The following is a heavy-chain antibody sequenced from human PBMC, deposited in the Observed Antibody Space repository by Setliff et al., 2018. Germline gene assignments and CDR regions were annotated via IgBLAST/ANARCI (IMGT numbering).Heavy chain of an antibody. CDR1: GYTFSNYW. D-gene: IGHD6-13*01. V-gene: IGHV5-51*01. J-gene: IGHJ3*01. Sequence: GESLKISCQGSGYTFSNYWIGWVRQMPGKGLEWMGVIYAGDSDTRYSPSFQGQVTFSADKSISTAYLQWSTLKASDTAMYYCARLGSSSWYNDVFDFWGPGTMVTVSS. CDR3: ARLGSSSWYNDVFDF. CDR2: IYAGDSDT.